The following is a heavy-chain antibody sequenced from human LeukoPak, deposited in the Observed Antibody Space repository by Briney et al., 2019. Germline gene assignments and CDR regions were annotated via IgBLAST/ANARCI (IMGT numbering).Heavy chain of an antibody. Sequence: SQTLSLTCAISGDSVSSNSAAWNWIRQSPSRGLEWLGRTYYRSKWYNDYAVSVKSRITINPDTSKNQFSLQLNSVTPEDTAVYYCARVPYSSSWFGPPHNYYGMDVWGQGTTVTVSS. CDR2: TYYRSKWYN. CDR3: ARVPYSSSWFGPPHNYYGMDV. D-gene: IGHD6-13*01. CDR1: GDSVSSNSAA. V-gene: IGHV6-1*01. J-gene: IGHJ6*02.